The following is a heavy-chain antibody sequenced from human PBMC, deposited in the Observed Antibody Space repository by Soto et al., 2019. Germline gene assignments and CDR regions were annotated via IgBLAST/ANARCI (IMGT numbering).Heavy chain of an antibody. V-gene: IGHV6-1*01. CDR1: GDSVSSNGAC. CDR3: ARVHCSAGTCLDGLDF. Sequence: QTLSLTFVISGDSVSSNGACCNLIRHSPSRGLQWLGRIYYRSKWFHDYAASVESRMAINPDTSRNQFSLQLNYVTPEDTAVYYCARVHCSAGTCLDGLDFWGQGTTVTVSS. D-gene: IGHD2-15*01. CDR2: IYYRSKWFH. J-gene: IGHJ6*02.